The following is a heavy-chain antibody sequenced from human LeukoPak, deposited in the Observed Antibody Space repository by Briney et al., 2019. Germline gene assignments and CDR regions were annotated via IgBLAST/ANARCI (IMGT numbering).Heavy chain of an antibody. V-gene: IGHV4-59*08. D-gene: IGHD2-2*01. CDR3: ARQSTRCSLATPADY. J-gene: IGHJ4*02. CDR1: GGSISSYY. CDR2: IYYSGST. Sequence: SETLSLTCTVSGGSISSYYWSWIRQPPGKGLEWIGYIYYSGSTNYNPSLKSRVTISVDTSKNQFSLKLSSVTAADTAVYYCARQSTRCSLATPADYWGQGTLVTVSS.